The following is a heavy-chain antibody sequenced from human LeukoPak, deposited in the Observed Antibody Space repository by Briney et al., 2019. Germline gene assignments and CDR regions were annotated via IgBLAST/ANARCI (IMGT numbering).Heavy chain of an antibody. CDR1: GFTFSSYA. D-gene: IGHD6-13*01. CDR2: ISYDGSNK. J-gene: IGHJ4*02. V-gene: IGHV3-30-3*01. Sequence: PGGSLRLSCAASGFTFSSYAMHWVRQAPGKGLEWVAVISYDGSNKYYADSVKGRFTISRDNSKNTLYLQMNSLRAEDTAVYYCARVSSSWTPGDYWGQGALVTVSS. CDR3: ARVSSSWTPGDY.